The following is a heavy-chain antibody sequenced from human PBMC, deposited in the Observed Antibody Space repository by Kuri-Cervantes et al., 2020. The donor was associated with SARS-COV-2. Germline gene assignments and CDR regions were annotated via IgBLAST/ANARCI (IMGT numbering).Heavy chain of an antibody. Sequence: SVKVSCKASGATFSTYGFSWVRQAPGQGLEWMGGIIPFFGTPNYAQKFEGRVTITADEPTSTAYMEMSSLRFEDTAVYYCARESGSSYDYVWGSYRYRNGWFDPWGQGTLVTVSS. D-gene: IGHD3-16*02. CDR3: ARESGSSYDYVWGSYRYRNGWFDP. V-gene: IGHV1-69*13. CDR2: IIPFFGTP. J-gene: IGHJ5*02. CDR1: GATFSTYG.